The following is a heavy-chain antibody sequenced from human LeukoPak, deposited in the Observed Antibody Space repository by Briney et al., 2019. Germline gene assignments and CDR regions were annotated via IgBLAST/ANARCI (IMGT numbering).Heavy chain of an antibody. J-gene: IGHJ3*02. CDR2: INSDGSST. D-gene: IGHD2-15*01. CDR1: GFTFSSYW. CDR3: ARKGDVVVAAKDAFDI. Sequence: PGGSLRLSCAASGFTFSSYWMHWVRQAPGKGLVWVSRINSDGSSTSYADSVKGRFTTSRDNAKNTVYLQMNSLRAEDTAVYYCARKGDVVVAAKDAFDIWGQGTMVTVSS. V-gene: IGHV3-74*01.